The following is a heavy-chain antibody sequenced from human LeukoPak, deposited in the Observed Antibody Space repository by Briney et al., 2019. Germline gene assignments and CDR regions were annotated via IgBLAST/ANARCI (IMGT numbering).Heavy chain of an antibody. CDR2: IQYDGSEI. D-gene: IGHD3-10*01. CDR1: GFVFRTSG. V-gene: IGHV3-30*02. Sequence: GGSLRLSCAVSGFVFRTSGMHWVRQAPGKGLEWVAFIQYDGSEIYYADSVKGRFTISRDNSKNTLYLQVNSLRAEDTAVFYCARESGVARIGQLLNYWGQGTLVTVSS. CDR3: ARESGVARIGQLLNY. J-gene: IGHJ4*02.